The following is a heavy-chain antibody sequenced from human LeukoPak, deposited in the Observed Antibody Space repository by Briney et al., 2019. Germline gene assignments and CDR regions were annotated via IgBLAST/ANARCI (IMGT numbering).Heavy chain of an antibody. D-gene: IGHD2-21*01. CDR1: GYSISSGYY. J-gene: IGHJ5*02. Sequence: PSETLSLTCTVSGYSISSGYYWGWIRQPPGKGLEWIGSIYHSGSTHYNPSLKSRVTISVDTSKNQFSLKLSSVTAADTAVYYCARGGALLWWRHPGYNWFDPWGQGTLVTVSS. CDR3: ARGGALLWWRHPGYNWFDP. V-gene: IGHV4-38-2*02. CDR2: IYHSGST.